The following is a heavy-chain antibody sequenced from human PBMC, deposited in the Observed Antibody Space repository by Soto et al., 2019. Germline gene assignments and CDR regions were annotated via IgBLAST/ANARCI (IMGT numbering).Heavy chain of an antibody. CDR1: GDSVSSNSAA. CDR3: AREGVGLMVYAPEFDY. J-gene: IGHJ4*02. Sequence: SQTLSLTCAISGDSVSSNSAAWNWIRQSPSRGLEWLGRTYYRSKWYNDYAVSVRSRITINPDTSKNQFSLQLNSVTPEDTAVYYCAREGVGLMVYAPEFDYWGQGTLVTVSS. CDR2: TYYRSKWYN. D-gene: IGHD2-8*01. V-gene: IGHV6-1*01.